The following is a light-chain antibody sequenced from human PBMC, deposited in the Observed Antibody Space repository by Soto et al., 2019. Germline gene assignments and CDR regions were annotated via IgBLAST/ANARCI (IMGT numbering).Light chain of an antibody. J-gene: IGLJ2*01. CDR2: EVT. Sequence: QSVLIQPASVSGSRGQSITSSCTGASSDVGGYNYVSWYQQFPGRAPKVMIYEVTNRPSGVSNRFSGSKSGNTASLTISGLQAEDEADYYCSSYTSSNTLIFGGGTK. CDR3: SSYTSSNTLI. V-gene: IGLV2-14*01. CDR1: SSDVGGYNY.